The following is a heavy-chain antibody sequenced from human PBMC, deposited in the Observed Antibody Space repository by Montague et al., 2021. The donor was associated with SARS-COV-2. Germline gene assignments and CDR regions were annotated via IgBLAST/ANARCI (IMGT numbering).Heavy chain of an antibody. CDR2: IYYTGST. J-gene: IGHJ4*02. Sequence: ETLSLTCTVSGGSISSYYWSWIRQPPGKGLGWIGYIYYTGSTNYNPSLRSRVTISVDTSKKQFSLKLNSVTAADTAVYYCASRYDSSGYYVFWGQGTLVTVSS. CDR3: ASRYDSSGYYVF. D-gene: IGHD3-22*01. CDR1: GGSISSYY. V-gene: IGHV4-59*08.